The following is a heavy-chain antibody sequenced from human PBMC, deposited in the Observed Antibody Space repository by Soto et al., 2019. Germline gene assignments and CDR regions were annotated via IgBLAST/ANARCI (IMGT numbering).Heavy chain of an antibody. Sequence: GGSLRLSCAASGFTFDDYAMHWVRQPPGKGLEWVSGINWNSATIAYADSVKGRFTISRDNAKNSLYLQMNSLRPEDTALYFCAKEPYPRGEWLGDFDHWGQGTLVTVSS. J-gene: IGHJ4*02. CDR1: GFTFDDYA. V-gene: IGHV3-9*01. CDR2: INWNSATI. CDR3: AKEPYPRGEWLGDFDH. D-gene: IGHD6-19*01.